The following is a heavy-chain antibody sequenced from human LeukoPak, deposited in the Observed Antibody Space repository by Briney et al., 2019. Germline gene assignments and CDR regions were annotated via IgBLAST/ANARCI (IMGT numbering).Heavy chain of an antibody. V-gene: IGHV1-18*01. J-gene: IGHJ3*02. CDR2: ISAYNGDT. D-gene: IGHD3-10*01. CDR1: GYTFTNYH. CDR3: ARRWFGTDAAFDI. Sequence: ASVKVSCKASGYTFTNYHISRVRQAPGQGLEWMGWISAYNGDTNSAQILQGRVTMTTDTSTSTAYMELRSLTSDDTAVYYCARRWFGTDAAFDIWGQGTVVTVSS.